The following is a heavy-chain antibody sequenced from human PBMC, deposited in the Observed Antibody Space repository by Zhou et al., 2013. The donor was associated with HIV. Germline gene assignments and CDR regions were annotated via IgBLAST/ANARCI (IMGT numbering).Heavy chain of an antibody. CDR3: ARGVRVEMATINWFDP. CDR2: IIPIFGTA. J-gene: IGHJ5*02. Sequence: QVQLVQSGAEVKKPGSSVKVSCKASGGTFSSYAISWVRQAPGQGLEWMGRIIPIFGTANYAQKFQGRVTITADESTSTAYMELSSLRSEDTAVYYCARGVRVEMATINWFDPWGQGTLVTVSS. CDR1: GGTFSSYA. D-gene: IGHD5-12*01. V-gene: IGHV1-69*13.